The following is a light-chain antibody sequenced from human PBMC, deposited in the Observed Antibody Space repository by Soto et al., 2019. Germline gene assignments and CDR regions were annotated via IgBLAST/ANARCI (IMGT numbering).Light chain of an antibody. Sequence: AIRMTQSPSSLSASTGDRVTITCRASQGISSYLAWYQQKPGKAPKLLIYAAPTLQSGVPSRFSGSGSGTDFTLTISCLQSEDFATYYCQQYYSYPATFGGGTKVEIK. J-gene: IGKJ4*01. V-gene: IGKV1-8*01. CDR1: QGISSY. CDR3: QQYYSYPAT. CDR2: AAP.